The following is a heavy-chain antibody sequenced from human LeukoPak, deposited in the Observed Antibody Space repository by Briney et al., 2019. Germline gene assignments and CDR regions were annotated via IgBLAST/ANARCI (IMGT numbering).Heavy chain of an antibody. J-gene: IGHJ4*02. CDR1: GFTFSAYW. CDR2: INNDGTAT. V-gene: IGHV3-74*01. D-gene: IGHD3-10*01. CDR3: AKDRDRGVIMYYFDY. Sequence: GGSLRLSCAASGFTFSAYWMHWVRQVPGKGLVWASRINNDGTATFFADSVKGRFTISRDNSKNTLYLQMNSLRAEDTAVYYCAKDRDRGVIMYYFDYWGQGTLVTVSS.